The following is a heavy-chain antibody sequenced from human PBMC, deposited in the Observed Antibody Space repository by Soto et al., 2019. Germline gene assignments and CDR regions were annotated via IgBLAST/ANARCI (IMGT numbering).Heavy chain of an antibody. CDR1: GFTFSSYG. CDR3: AKDFKLYSSGWYYYYGMDV. D-gene: IGHD6-19*01. J-gene: IGHJ6*02. V-gene: IGHV3-30*18. Sequence: PGGSLRLSCAASGFTFSSYGMHWVRPAPGKGLEWVAVISYDGSNKYYADSVKGRFTISRDNSKNTLYLQMNSLRAEDTAVYYCAKDFKLYSSGWYYYYGMDVWGQGTTVTVSS. CDR2: ISYDGSNK.